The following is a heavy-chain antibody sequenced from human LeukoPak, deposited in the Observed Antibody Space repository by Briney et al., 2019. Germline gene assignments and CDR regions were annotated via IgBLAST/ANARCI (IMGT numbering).Heavy chain of an antibody. J-gene: IGHJ6*02. CDR2: INNDGSSA. Sequence: GGSLRLSCAASGFTFNNYWIHWVRQVPGKGLVWVSRINNDGSSASYVDSVRGRFTISRDNAKNTLFLQMNSLRAEDTAVYYCARRGTGHGMDVWGQGTTVIVSS. V-gene: IGHV3-74*01. CDR3: ARRGTGHGMDV. D-gene: IGHD1-1*01. CDR1: GFTFNNYW.